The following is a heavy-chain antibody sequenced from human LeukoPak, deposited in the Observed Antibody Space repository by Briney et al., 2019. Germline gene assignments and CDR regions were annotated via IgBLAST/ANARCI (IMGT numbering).Heavy chain of an antibody. CDR2: INHSGST. Sequence: SETLSLTCPVYGGSFSGYYWSWIRQPQGKGLGGIGEINHSGSTNYNPSLKSRVTISVDTSKNQFSLKLSCVNAAHTAVYYCARGILYHRWFDPWGQGTLVTVSS. V-gene: IGHV4-34*01. J-gene: IGHJ5*02. D-gene: IGHD2-8*01. CDR1: GGSFSGYY. CDR3: ARGILYHRWFDP.